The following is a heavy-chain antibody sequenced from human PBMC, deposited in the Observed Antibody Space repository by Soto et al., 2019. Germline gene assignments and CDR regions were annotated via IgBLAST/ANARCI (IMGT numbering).Heavy chain of an antibody. CDR3: ARGRYGDY. CDR2: ISAHNGNT. Sequence: QVHLVQSGAEVKKPGASVKVSCKASGYTFTSYGITWVRQAPGQGLEWMGWISAHNGNTDYAQKLQGRVIVTRDTSTSTADRELRSLRSDDTAVYDCARGRYGDYWGQGALVTVSS. J-gene: IGHJ4*02. V-gene: IGHV1-18*01. D-gene: IGHD1-1*01. CDR1: GYTFTSYG.